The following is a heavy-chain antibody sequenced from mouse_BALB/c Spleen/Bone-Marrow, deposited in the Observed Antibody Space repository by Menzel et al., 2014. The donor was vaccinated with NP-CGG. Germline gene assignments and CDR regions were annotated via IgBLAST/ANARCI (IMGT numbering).Heavy chain of an antibody. CDR3: ARREVRREGYYFDY. CDR1: GYTFXSYW. J-gene: IGHJ2*01. CDR2: IAPGSGST. D-gene: IGHD2-14*01. Sequence: DLVKPGASVKLSCKASGYTFXSYWINWIKQRPGQGLEWIGRIAPGSGSTYYNEMFKGKATLTVDTSSSTAYIQLGSLSSEDSAVYFCARREVRREGYYFDYWGQGTTLTVSS. V-gene: IGHV1S41*01.